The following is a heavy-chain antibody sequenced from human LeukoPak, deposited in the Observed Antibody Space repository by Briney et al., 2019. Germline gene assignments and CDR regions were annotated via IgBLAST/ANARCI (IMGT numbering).Heavy chain of an antibody. D-gene: IGHD2-15*01. V-gene: IGHV1-69*06. CDR3: ARDPYCSGSSCSIPYFDY. CDR1: GGTLNSYV. CDR2: IIPISGTA. Sequence: GASVKVSCKASGGTLNSYVISWVRQAPGQGLEWMGGIIPISGTANYAQKFQGRVTITADKSTSTAYMELSSLRSEDTAVYYCARDPYCSGSSCSIPYFDYWGQGTLVTVSS. J-gene: IGHJ4*02.